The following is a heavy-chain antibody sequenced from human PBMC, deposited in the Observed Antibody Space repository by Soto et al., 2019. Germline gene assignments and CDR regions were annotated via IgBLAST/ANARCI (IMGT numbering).Heavy chain of an antibody. CDR3: ARGDSDLAVSEAAY. D-gene: IGHD2-15*01. CDR2: IYFSGVA. V-gene: IGHV4-59*01. CDR1: GASITDSY. J-gene: IGHJ1*01. Sequence: QMQMQESGPRLVKPSETLSLTCTVSGASITDSYWSWIRQPPEKGLEWMGYIYFSGVATYNPYLKSRATMSRDTSKNEFSLKLTSVTAADTAIYYCARGDSDLAVSEAAYWGQGTLVTVSS.